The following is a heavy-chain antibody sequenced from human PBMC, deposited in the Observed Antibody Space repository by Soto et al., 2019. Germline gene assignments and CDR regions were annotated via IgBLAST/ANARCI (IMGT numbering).Heavy chain of an antibody. Sequence: ETLSLTCTVSGGSISSYYWCWIRQPPGKGLEWIGYIYYSGSTNYNPSLKSRVTISVDTSKNQFYLKLSSVTAADTAVYYCARGHNSVSYPPSNYYGTDVRGHGITVSV. D-gene: IGHD1-26*01. V-gene: IGHV4-59*01. CDR2: IYYSGST. CDR3: ARGHNSVSYPPSNYYGTDV. J-gene: IGHJ6*02. CDR1: GGSISSYY.